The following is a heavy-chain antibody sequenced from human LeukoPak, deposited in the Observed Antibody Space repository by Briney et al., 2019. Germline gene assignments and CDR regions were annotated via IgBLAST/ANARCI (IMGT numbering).Heavy chain of an antibody. V-gene: IGHV3-30*02. J-gene: IGHJ4*02. CDR3: AKRQTAHSPFDS. CDR1: GFIFSNYG. CDR2: IRYDGSNP. D-gene: IGHD1-14*01. Sequence: GGSLRLSCAASGFIFSNYGIHWVRQAPGKGLEWVAFIRYDGSNPYYTDSVKGRFTISKDNSKSMLYLQMSSLRPDDTAVYYCAKRQTAHSPFDSWGQGTLVTVSS.